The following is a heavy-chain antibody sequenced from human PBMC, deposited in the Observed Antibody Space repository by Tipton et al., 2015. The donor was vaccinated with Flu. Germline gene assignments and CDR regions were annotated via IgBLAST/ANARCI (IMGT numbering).Heavy chain of an antibody. CDR3: ATLAITALYDCDY. CDR2: ILGNGNT. V-gene: IGHV4-31*03. D-gene: IGHD1-20*01. Sequence: TLSLTCTVSGASLSGGGYYWSWIRQYPGKGLEWIGHILGNGNTFYKPSLKSRFTLSLDTSKTQFSLNVTSVTAADTAVYYCATLAITALYDCDYWGQGTLFTVSS. CDR1: GASLSGGGYY. J-gene: IGHJ4*02.